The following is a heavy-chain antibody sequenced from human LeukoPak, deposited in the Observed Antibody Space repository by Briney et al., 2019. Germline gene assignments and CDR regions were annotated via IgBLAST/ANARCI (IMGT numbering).Heavy chain of an antibody. J-gene: IGHJ4*02. CDR2: IHIGGST. Sequence: GSLRLSCAASGFTVSSKYMSWVRQPPGKGLEWTGSIHIGGSTYYNPSFKSRVTISVDTSKNQFSLKLRSVTAADTAMYYCARLWSTDCSGGSCPHQPNSWGQGTLVTVSS. CDR1: GFTVSSKY. V-gene: IGHV4-39*01. CDR3: ARLWSTDCSGGSCPHQPNS. D-gene: IGHD2-15*01.